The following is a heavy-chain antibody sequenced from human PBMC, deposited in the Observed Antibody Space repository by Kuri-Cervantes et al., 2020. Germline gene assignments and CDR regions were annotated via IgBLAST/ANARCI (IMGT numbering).Heavy chain of an antibody. Sequence: GESLKISCAASGFTFSSYAMHWVRQAPGKGLKWVAVISYGGSNKYYGDSVKGRFTISRDYSKNTLYLQMNSLRSDDTAVYYCARVVVTAMYYYYGMDVWGQGTTVTVSS. CDR3: ARVVVTAMYYYYGMDV. V-gene: IGHV3-30*04. J-gene: IGHJ6*02. CDR1: GFTFSSYA. CDR2: ISYGGSNK. D-gene: IGHD2-21*02.